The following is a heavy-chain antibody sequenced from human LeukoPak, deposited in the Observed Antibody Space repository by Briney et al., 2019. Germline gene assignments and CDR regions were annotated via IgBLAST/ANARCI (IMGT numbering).Heavy chain of an antibody. CDR1: GFTFSSYS. V-gene: IGHV3-48*01. D-gene: IGHD5-24*01. CDR2: ISSSSSTI. Sequence: GGSLRLSCAASGFTFSSYSMNWVRQAPGKGLEWVSSISSSSSTIYYADSVKGRFTISRDNAKNSLYLQMNSLRAEDTAVYYCARDLDGYNAYYYMDVWGNGTTVTVSS. CDR3: ARDLDGYNAYYYMDV. J-gene: IGHJ6*03.